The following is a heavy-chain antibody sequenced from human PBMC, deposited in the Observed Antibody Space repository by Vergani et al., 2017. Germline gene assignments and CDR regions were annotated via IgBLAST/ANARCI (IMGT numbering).Heavy chain of an antibody. D-gene: IGHD3-22*01. CDR2: IDWDDDT. Sequence: QVTLKESGPALVKPTQTLTLTCTFSGFSLTTHRMRVSWIRQPPGKALEWLARIDWDDDTYYRTSLRTRLTISKDTFKNQVALTMTNMDPVDTATYYCARTLSDSRGYYLDYWGQGTLVTVSS. J-gene: IGHJ4*02. V-gene: IGHV2-70*04. CDR1: GFSLTTHRMR. CDR3: ARTLSDSRGYYLDY.